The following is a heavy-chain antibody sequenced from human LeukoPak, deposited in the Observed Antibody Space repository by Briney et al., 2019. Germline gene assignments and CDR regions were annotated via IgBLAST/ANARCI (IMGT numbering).Heavy chain of an antibody. Sequence: ASVKVSCKASGGTFSSYAISWVRQAPGQGLEWMGGIIPIFGTANYAQKFQGRVTITADESTSTAYMELSSLRSEDTAVYYCARTRTNIVVVPAATPREYYYYYYYMDVWGKGTTVTISS. CDR3: ARTRTNIVVVPAATPREYYYYYYYMDV. J-gene: IGHJ6*03. V-gene: IGHV1-69*13. CDR2: IIPIFGTA. CDR1: GGTFSSYA. D-gene: IGHD2-2*01.